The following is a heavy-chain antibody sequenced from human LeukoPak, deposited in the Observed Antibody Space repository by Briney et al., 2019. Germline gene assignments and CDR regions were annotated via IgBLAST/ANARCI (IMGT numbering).Heavy chain of an antibody. CDR3: ARVYDSSGYFSFHY. CDR2: IYPGDSDT. J-gene: IGHJ4*02. Sequence: GESLKISCKGSGYSFTSYWIGWVRQMPGKGLEWMGIIYPGDSDTRYSPSFQGQVTISADKSISTAHLQWSGLKASDTAMYYCARVYDSSGYFSFHYWGQGTLVIVSS. D-gene: IGHD3-22*01. CDR1: GYSFTSYW. V-gene: IGHV5-51*01.